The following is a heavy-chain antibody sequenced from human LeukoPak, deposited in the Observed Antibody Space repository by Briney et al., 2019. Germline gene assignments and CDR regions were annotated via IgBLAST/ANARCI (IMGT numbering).Heavy chain of an antibody. CDR1: GGSVSSGSYY. V-gene: IGHV4-61*01. CDR3: ATVRWNDGDAFDI. J-gene: IGHJ3*02. CDR2: SSYSGST. Sequence: SETLSLTCSVSGGSVSSGSYYLSWIQQPPGKGLEWIGYSSYSGSTSYNPSLKSRVTIAVDTSKNQFSLRLRSVTAADTAVYYCATVRWNDGDAFDIWGQGTMVTVSS. D-gene: IGHD1-1*01.